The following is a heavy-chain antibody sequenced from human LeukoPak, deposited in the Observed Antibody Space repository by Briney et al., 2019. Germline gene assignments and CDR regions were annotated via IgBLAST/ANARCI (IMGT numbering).Heavy chain of an antibody. CDR1: RGSINNQY. J-gene: IGHJ4*02. Sequence: NSSETLSLTCTVSRGSINNQYWSWIRQPAGKGLEWIGRMYTNGESDYNPSLKSRVAMSVDTSKSQFSLKLKYMTAADTALYYCARGYYGGAVDSWGQGILVIVSS. CDR3: ARGYYGGAVDS. D-gene: IGHD3-16*01. CDR2: MYTNGES. V-gene: IGHV4-4*07.